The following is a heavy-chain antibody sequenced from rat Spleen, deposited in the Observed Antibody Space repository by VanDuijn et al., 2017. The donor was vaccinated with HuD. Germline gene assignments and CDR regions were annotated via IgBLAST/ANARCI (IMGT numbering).Heavy chain of an antibody. J-gene: IGHJ3*01. Sequence: EVQLVESGGGLVQPGRSLKFSCVASGFTFSDYAMAWVRQAPKRGLEWVATILYDDTNTYYRDSVKGRFTISRDNAKSAQYLEMDSLRSEDTATYYCATHEGSSGFAYWGQGTLVTVSS. CDR1: GFTFSDYA. V-gene: IGHV5-17*01. CDR3: ATHEGSSGFAY. D-gene: IGHD1-11*01. CDR2: ILYDDTNT.